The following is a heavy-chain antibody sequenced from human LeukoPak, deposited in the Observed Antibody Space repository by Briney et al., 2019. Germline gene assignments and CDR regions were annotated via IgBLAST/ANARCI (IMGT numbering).Heavy chain of an antibody. V-gene: IGHV3-30*02. CDR1: GFTFSSYG. Sequence: PGGSLRLSCAASGFTFSSYGMHWVRQAPGKGLEWVAFIRYDGSNKYYADSVKGRFTISRDNSKNTLYLQMNSLRAEDTAVYYCALGYSSSWYYFDYWGQGTLVTVSS. J-gene: IGHJ4*02. CDR3: ALGYSSSWYYFDY. CDR2: IRYDGSNK. D-gene: IGHD6-13*01.